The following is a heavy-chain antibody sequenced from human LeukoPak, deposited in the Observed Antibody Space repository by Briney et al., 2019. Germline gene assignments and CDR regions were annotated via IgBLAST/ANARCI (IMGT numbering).Heavy chain of an antibody. CDR3: AKSGGSYSDY. J-gene: IGHJ4*02. CDR1: GFTFSSAW. D-gene: IGHD2-15*01. CDR2: IKQDGSEK. V-gene: IGHV3-7*01. Sequence: GGSLRLSCAASGFTFSSAWMTWVRQAPGNGLEWVADIKQDGSEKNYVDSVKGRFTISRDNAKNSLYLQMNSLRAEDTAVYYCAKSGGSYSDYWGQGTLVTVSS.